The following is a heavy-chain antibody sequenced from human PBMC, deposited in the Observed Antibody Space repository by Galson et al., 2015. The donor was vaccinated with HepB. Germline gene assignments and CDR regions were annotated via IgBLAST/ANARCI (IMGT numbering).Heavy chain of an antibody. D-gene: IGHD5-24*01. J-gene: IGHJ4*02. CDR3: ARLEMATIVDY. V-gene: IGHV1-69*06. Sequence: SVKVSCKASGGTFSSYAISWVRQAPGQGLEWMGGITPIFGRANYAQKFQGRVTITADKSTSTAYMELSSLRSEDTAVYYCARLEMATIVDYWGQGTLVTVSS. CDR2: ITPIFGRA. CDR1: GGTFSSYA.